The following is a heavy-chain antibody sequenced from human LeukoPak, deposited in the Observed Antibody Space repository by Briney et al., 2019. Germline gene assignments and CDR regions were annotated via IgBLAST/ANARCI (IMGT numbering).Heavy chain of an antibody. CDR2: ISGNGGTI. V-gene: IGHV3-23*01. Sequence: GGSLRLSCAASGFTFSSYWMSWVRQAPGKGLEWVAGISGNGGTIAYADSVKGRFTISRDYSENTLDIQMNSLRAEDTAIYYCAKDYYDTSGFFPHWGQGTLVTVSS. CDR1: GFTFSSYW. D-gene: IGHD3-22*01. CDR3: AKDYYDTSGFFPH. J-gene: IGHJ4*02.